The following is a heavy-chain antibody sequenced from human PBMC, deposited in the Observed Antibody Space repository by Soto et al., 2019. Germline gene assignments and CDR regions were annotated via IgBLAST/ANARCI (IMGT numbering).Heavy chain of an antibody. Sequence: TLSLTCAVYGGSFSGYYWSWIRQPPGKGLEWIGEINHSGSTNYNPSLKSRVTISVDTSKNQFSLKLSSVTAADTAVYYCARGRIAARVFDYWGQGTLVTVSS. D-gene: IGHD6-6*01. J-gene: IGHJ4*02. V-gene: IGHV4-34*01. CDR1: GGSFSGYY. CDR2: INHSGST. CDR3: ARGRIAARVFDY.